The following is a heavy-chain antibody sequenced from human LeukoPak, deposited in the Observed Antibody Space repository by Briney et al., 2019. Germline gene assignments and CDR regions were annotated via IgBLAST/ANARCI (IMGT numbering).Heavy chain of an antibody. Sequence: PSETLSLTCAVYGGSITGYYWSRIRQTPGRGLEWVGEIHYTGATSYNPSLKSRATISTDTSKNQISLRPSSVTAADTAVYYCARGNILTGYCFDFWGQGALVTVSS. CDR3: ARGNILTGYCFDF. CDR2: IHYTGAT. V-gene: IGHV4-34*01. J-gene: IGHJ4*02. CDR1: GGSITGYY. D-gene: IGHD3-9*01.